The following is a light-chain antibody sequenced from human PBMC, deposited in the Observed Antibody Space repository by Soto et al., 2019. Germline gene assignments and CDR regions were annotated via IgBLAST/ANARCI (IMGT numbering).Light chain of an antibody. CDR3: MQGTHLPFT. V-gene: IGKV2-30*01. CDR2: KVS. CDR1: QSLVYSDGETY. Sequence: DAVMTQSPLSLPVTLGQPASISCRSSQSLVYSDGETYLNWFQQRPGQSPRRLLYKVSYRDSGVPDRFSGSGSGTDFTLKISRVEAEDVGVYYCMQGTHLPFTFGPGTKVDIK. J-gene: IGKJ3*01.